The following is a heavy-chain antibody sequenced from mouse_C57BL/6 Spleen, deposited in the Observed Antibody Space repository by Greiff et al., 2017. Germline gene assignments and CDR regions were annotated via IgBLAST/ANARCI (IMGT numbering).Heavy chain of an antibody. V-gene: IGHV5-4*01. CDR3: ARGGSTVVATDYAMDY. CDR2: ISDGGSYT. Sequence: EVQRVESGGGLVKPGGSLKLSCAASGFTFSSYAMSWVRQTPEKRLEWVATISDGGSYTYYPDNVKGRFTISRDNAKNNLYLQMSHLKSEDTAMYYCARGGSTVVATDYAMDYWGQGTSVTVSS. D-gene: IGHD1-1*01. J-gene: IGHJ4*01. CDR1: GFTFSSYA.